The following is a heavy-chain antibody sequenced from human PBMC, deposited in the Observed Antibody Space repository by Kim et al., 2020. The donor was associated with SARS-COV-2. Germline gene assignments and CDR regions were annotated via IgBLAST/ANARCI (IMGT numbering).Heavy chain of an antibody. J-gene: IGHJ4*02. V-gene: IGHV3-23*01. CDR3: MKGGWGWIWDH. CDR2: IDGSDGTT. D-gene: IGHD2-2*03. Sequence: GGSLRLSCTTSGFTFTGYAMSWVRQAPGKGLEWVSSIDGSDGTTYYVDSVKGRFTISIDNSKNTLYLQMNSLRADDTAVYYCMKGGWGWIWDHWGQGT. CDR1: GFTFTGYA.